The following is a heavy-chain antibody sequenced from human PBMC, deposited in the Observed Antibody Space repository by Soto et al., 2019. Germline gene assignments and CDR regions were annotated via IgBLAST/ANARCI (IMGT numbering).Heavy chain of an antibody. CDR2: ISHGGGTT. Sequence: GGSLGLSCAASEFTFSNYAMSWVRQAPGKGLEWVSAISHGGGTTYYADSVKGRFTISRDNSKNTLYLQMNSLRDEDTAVYYCARAMDAAMASKDNWFDPWGQGTLVTVSS. V-gene: IGHV3-23*01. D-gene: IGHD5-18*01. CDR1: EFTFSNYA. CDR3: ARAMDAAMASKDNWFDP. J-gene: IGHJ5*02.